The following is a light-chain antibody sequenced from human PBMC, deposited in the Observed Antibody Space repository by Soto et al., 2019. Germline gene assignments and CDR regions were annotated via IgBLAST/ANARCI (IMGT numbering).Light chain of an antibody. CDR2: RAS. CDR3: QQYNNWPPLT. CDR1: QNIYSN. Sequence: EIVMTQSPATLSVSPGESATLSCRASQNIYSNVAWYQQRPGQAPRLLIYRASTRATGIPARFSGSGSGTESTLTISSLQSEDFAVYYCQQYNNWPPLTFGGGTKV. V-gene: IGKV3-15*01. J-gene: IGKJ4*01.